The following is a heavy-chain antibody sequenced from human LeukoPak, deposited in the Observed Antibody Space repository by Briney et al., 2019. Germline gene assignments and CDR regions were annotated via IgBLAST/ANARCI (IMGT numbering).Heavy chain of an antibody. CDR3: ARDLWFGELHAFDI. V-gene: IGHV4-59*01. Sequence: SETLSLTCTVSGGSISSYYWSWIRQPPGKGPEWIGYIYYSGSTNYNPSLKSRVTISVDTSKNQFSLKLSSVTAADTAVYYCARDLWFGELHAFDIWGQGTMVTVSS. CDR1: GGSISSYY. CDR2: IYYSGST. J-gene: IGHJ3*02. D-gene: IGHD3-10*01.